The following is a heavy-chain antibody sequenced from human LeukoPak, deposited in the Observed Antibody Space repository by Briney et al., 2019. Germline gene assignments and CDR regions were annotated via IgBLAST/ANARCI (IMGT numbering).Heavy chain of an antibody. D-gene: IGHD2-2*01. CDR2: IYYSGST. Sequence: SQTLSLTCTVSGGSISSGGYYWSWIRQHPGKGLEWIGYIYYSGSTYYNPSLKSRVTISVDTSKNQFSLKLSSVTAADTAVYYCARDPVDLRYYGVDVWGQGTTVTVSS. CDR1: GGSISSGGYY. J-gene: IGHJ6*02. V-gene: IGHV4-31*03. CDR3: ARDPVDLRYYGVDV.